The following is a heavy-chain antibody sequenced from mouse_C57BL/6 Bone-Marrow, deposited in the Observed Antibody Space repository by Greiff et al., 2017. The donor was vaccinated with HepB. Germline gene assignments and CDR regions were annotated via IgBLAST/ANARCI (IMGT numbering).Heavy chain of an antibody. D-gene: IGHD1-1*01. CDR3: ARDPYYYGSSYFDY. CDR2: INYDGSST. CDR1: GFTFSDYY. J-gene: IGHJ2*01. Sequence: EVQWVESEGGLVQPGSSMKLSCTASGFTFSDYYMAWVRQVPEKGLEWVANINYDGSSTYYLDSLKSRFIISRDNAKNILYLQMSSLKSEDTATYYCARDPYYYGSSYFDYWGQGTTLTVSS. V-gene: IGHV5-16*01.